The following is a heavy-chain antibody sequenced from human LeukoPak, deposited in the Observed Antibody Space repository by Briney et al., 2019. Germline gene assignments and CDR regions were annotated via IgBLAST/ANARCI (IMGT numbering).Heavy chain of an antibody. Sequence: SETLSLTCTVSGGTISSYYWSWIRQPPGKGLEWIGYIYYRGSTNYNPSLKSRVTISVDTSKNQFSLKLSSVTAADTAVYYCARSVIPSPNWFDPWGQGTLVTVSS. CDR2: IYYRGST. D-gene: IGHD2/OR15-2a*01. J-gene: IGHJ5*02. V-gene: IGHV4-59*01. CDR1: GGTISSYY. CDR3: ARSVIPSPNWFDP.